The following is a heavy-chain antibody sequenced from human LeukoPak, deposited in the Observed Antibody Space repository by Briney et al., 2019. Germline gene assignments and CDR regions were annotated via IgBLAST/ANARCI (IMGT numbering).Heavy chain of an antibody. CDR2: LYDSGST. Sequence: PSGTLSLTCTVPGGSISSTSSYWDWIRQPPGKGLEWIVNLYDSGSTHYNPSHRSRVTTSADTSKTQSSLKLSSVTAADTAVYYCARHTRPGYGGSENAFDIWGQGTMVTVSS. D-gene: IGHD5-12*01. CDR3: ARHTRPGYGGSENAFDI. J-gene: IGHJ3*02. CDR1: GGSISSTSSY. V-gene: IGHV4-39*01.